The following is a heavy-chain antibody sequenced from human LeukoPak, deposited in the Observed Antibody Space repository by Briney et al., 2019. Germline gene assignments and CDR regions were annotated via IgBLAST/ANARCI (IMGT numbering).Heavy chain of an antibody. Sequence: SETLSLTCTVSGGSISSYYWSWIRQPPGKGLEWIGYIYYSGSTDYNPSLKSRVTISVDTSKNQFSLKLSSVTAADTAVYYCAGCTVTGYRYLDYWGQGTLVTVSS. V-gene: IGHV4-59*01. J-gene: IGHJ4*02. CDR1: GGSISSYY. D-gene: IGHD4-17*01. CDR3: AGCTVTGYRYLDY. CDR2: IYYSGST.